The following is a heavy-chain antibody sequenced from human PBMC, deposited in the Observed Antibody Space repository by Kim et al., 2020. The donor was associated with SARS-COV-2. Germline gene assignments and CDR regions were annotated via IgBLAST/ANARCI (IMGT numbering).Heavy chain of an antibody. CDR1: GFTFTNYG. D-gene: IGHD2-21*02. CDR2: IWYDGRKI. V-gene: IGHV3-33*01. Sequence: GGSLRLSCAASGFTFTNYGMHWVRQAPGKGLEWVAVIWYDGRKIYYADSVKGRFSISRDNSKDTLYLQMNSLSVEDTAVYYCARGCGGDCYGWLEPWGQGALVTVSS. CDR3: ARGCGGDCYGWLEP. J-gene: IGHJ5*02.